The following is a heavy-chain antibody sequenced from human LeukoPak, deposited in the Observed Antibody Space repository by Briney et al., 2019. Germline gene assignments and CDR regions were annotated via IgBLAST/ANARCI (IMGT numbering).Heavy chain of an antibody. CDR1: GGSISSGDYY. CDR3: ARDEGLWYFDL. Sequence: PSQTLSLTCTVSGGSISSGDYYWSWIRQPPGKGLEWIGYIYYSGSTYYNPSLKSRVTISVDTSKNQFSLKLSSVTAADTAVCYCARDEGLWYFDLWGRGTLVTVSS. J-gene: IGHJ2*01. CDR2: IYYSGST. D-gene: IGHD3/OR15-3a*01. V-gene: IGHV4-30-4*01.